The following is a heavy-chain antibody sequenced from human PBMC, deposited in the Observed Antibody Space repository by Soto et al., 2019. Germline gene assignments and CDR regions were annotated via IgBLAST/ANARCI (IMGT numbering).Heavy chain of an antibody. CDR1: GFTFSSYA. D-gene: IGHD5-12*01. V-gene: IGHV3-23*01. CDR2: ISGSGGST. J-gene: IGHJ2*01. Sequence: EVQLLESGGGSVQPGGSLRLSCAASGFTFSSYAMSWVRQAPGKGLEWVSAISGSGGSTYYADSVKGRFTISRDNSKNTLYLQMNSLRAEDTAVYYCAKHAVQEWLRFGYFDLWGRGTLVTVSS. CDR3: AKHAVQEWLRFGYFDL.